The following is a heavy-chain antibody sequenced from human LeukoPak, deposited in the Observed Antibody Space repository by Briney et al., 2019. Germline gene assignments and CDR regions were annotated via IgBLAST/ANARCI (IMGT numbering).Heavy chain of an antibody. Sequence: PSETLSLTCTVSGGSISSYYWSWIRQPPGKGLEWIGYIYYSGSTNYNPSLKSRVTISVDTSKNQFSLKLSSVTAADTAVYYCAREGMATSAFDIWGQGTMVTVSS. CDR3: AREGMATSAFDI. V-gene: IGHV4-59*01. CDR2: IYYSGST. J-gene: IGHJ3*02. D-gene: IGHD5-24*01. CDR1: GGSISSYY.